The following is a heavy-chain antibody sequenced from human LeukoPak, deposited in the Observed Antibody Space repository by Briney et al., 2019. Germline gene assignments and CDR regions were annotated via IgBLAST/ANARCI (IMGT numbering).Heavy chain of an antibody. V-gene: IGHV4-4*07. CDR1: GGSISSYY. D-gene: IGHD3-10*01. CDR3: ARELLWFGELLPYNWFDP. J-gene: IGHJ5*02. Sequence: SETLSLTCTVSGGSISSYYWSWIWQPAGKGLEWIGRIYTSGSTNYNPSLKSRVTMSVDTSKNQFSLKLSSVTAADTAVYYCARELLWFGELLPYNWFDPWGQGTLVTVSS. CDR2: IYTSGST.